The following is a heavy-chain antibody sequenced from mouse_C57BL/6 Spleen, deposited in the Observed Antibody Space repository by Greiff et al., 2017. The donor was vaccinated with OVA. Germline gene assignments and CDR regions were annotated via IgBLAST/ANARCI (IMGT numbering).Heavy chain of an antibody. V-gene: IGHV1-15*01. CDR2: IDPETGGT. D-gene: IGHD1-2*01. CDR3: TGLGRRLNGMEY. CDR1: GYTFTDYE. J-gene: IGHJ4*01. Sequence: QVQLQQSGAELVRPGASVTLSCKASGYTFTDYEMHWVKQTPVHGLEWIGAIDPETGGTAYNQKFKGKAILTADKSSSTAYMELSRLTAEASALSYCTGLGRRLNGMEYWGQGTSVTVSS.